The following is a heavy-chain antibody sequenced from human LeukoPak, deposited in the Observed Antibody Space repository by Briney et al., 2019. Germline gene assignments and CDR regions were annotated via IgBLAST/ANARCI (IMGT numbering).Heavy chain of an antibody. D-gene: IGHD2-2*01. CDR1: GYTFTSYG. V-gene: IGHV1-69*05. CDR2: IIPIFGTA. J-gene: IGHJ3*02. CDR3: ARASLVVPAAIGAFDI. Sequence: SVKVSCKASGYTFTSYGISWVRQAPGQGLEWMGGIIPIFGTANYAQKFQGRVTITTDESTSTAYMELSSLRSEDTAVYYCARASLVVPAAIGAFDIWAKGQWSPSLQ.